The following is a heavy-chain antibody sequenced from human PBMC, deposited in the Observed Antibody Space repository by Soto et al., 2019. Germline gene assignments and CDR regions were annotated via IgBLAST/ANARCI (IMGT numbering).Heavy chain of an antibody. Sequence: EVQLVESGGGLVQPGGSLRLSCEASRGAFGDYWMHWVRQAPGKGLVWVSRINRDANDIIYADSVKGRFTASRDNAQNMVFLQMKSLRVEDTAVYYCARYVTHNWFDSWGQGTVVTVSS. D-gene: IGHD3-10*02. J-gene: IGHJ5*01. CDR1: RGAFGDYW. V-gene: IGHV3-74*01. CDR2: INRDANDI. CDR3: ARYVTHNWFDS.